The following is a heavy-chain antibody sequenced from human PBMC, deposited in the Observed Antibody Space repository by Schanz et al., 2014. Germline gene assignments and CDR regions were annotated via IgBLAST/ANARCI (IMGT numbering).Heavy chain of an antibody. CDR3: ARDRRNADLDY. V-gene: IGHV3-23*01. J-gene: IGHJ4*02. CDR2: ISGSGGST. CDR1: GFTFSSYA. Sequence: EVQLLESGGGLVQPGGSLRLSCAASGFTFSSYAMSWVRQAPGKGLEWVSAISGSGGSTYYADSVKGRFTISRDNAKNSLYLQMNSLRAEDTALYYCARDRRNADLDYWGQGTLVTVSS. D-gene: IGHD1-1*01.